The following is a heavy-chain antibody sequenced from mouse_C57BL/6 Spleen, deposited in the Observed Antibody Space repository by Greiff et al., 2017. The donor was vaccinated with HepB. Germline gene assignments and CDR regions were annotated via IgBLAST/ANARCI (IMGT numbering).Heavy chain of an antibody. CDR2: IYPGDGDT. V-gene: IGHV1-82*01. Sequence: QVQLQQSGPELVKPGASVKISCKASGYAFSSSWMNWVKQRPGKGLEWIGRIYPGDGDTNYNGKFKGKATLTADKSSSTAYMQLSSLTSEDSAVYFCAKPYGSSTPWFAYWGQGTLVTVSA. J-gene: IGHJ3*01. CDR3: AKPYGSSTPWFAY. D-gene: IGHD1-1*01. CDR1: GYAFSSSW.